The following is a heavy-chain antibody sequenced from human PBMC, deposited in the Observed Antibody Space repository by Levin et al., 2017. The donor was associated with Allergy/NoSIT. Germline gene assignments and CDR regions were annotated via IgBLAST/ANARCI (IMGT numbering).Heavy chain of an antibody. CDR3: ATGGYSYGHFDY. CDR1: GFTFSSYA. V-gene: IGHV3-30-3*01. D-gene: IGHD5-18*01. CDR2: ISYDGSNK. J-gene: IGHJ4*02. Sequence: SCAASGFTFSSYAMHWVRQAPGKGLEWVAVISYDGSNKYYADSVKGRFTISRDNSKNTLYLQMNSLRAEDTAVYYCATGGYSYGHFDYWGQGTLVTVSS.